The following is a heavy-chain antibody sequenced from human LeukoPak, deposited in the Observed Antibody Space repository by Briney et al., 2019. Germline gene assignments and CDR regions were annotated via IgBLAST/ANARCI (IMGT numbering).Heavy chain of an antibody. CDR2: INPNSGDT. J-gene: IGHJ4*02. CDR3: ARDGGLDY. Sequence: GASVKVSCKASGYTFTDYYMHWMRQAPGQGPEWMGWINPNSGDTNYAQKFQGRVTMTRDTSISTAYMELSRLRSDDTAVYYCARDGGLDYWGQGTQVTVSS. V-gene: IGHV1-2*02. D-gene: IGHD3-16*01. CDR1: GYTFTDYY.